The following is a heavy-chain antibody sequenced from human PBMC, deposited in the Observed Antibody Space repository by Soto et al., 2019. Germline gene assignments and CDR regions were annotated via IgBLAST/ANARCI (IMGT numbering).Heavy chain of an antibody. CDR1: GGSVSNYY. V-gene: IGHV4-59*02. CDR3: ARDNDIVLMVFRPVWFDP. CDR2: IYYTGTH. J-gene: IGHJ5*02. D-gene: IGHD2-8*01. Sequence: SETLSLTCSVSGGSVSNYYWSWVRQPPGKRLEWIGYIYYTGTHDYNPSLRGRATISVDTSKDQFSLKLTSVTAADTAVYYCARDNDIVLMVFRPVWFDPRGQGTLVTVSS.